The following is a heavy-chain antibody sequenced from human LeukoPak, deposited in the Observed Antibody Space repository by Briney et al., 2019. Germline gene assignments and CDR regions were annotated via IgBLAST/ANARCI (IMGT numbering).Heavy chain of an antibody. D-gene: IGHD2-2*02. V-gene: IGHV1-2*02. J-gene: IGHJ5*02. CDR2: INPNSGGT. Sequence: ASVKVSCKTSGGTFNNSAISWVRQAPGQGLEWMGWINPNSGGTNYAQKFQGRVTMTRDTSISTAYMELSRLRSDDTAVYYCARAQRYCSSTSCYRNWFDPWGQGTLVTVSS. CDR1: GGTFNNSA. CDR3: ARAQRYCSSTSCYRNWFDP.